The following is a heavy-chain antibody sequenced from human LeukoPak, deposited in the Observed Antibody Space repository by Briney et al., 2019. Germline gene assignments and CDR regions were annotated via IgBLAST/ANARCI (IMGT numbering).Heavy chain of an antibody. V-gene: IGHV3-7*03. Sequence: GGSLRLSCAASGFTLSSYWMSWVRQAPGKELEWVANIKQDGSEKYYVDSVKGRFTISRDNVENSLYLQMNSLRDEDTAIYFCVTLRFGGTHGMDVWGQGTTVIVSS. D-gene: IGHD4-23*01. J-gene: IGHJ6*02. CDR1: GFTLSSYW. CDR2: IKQDGSEK. CDR3: VTLRFGGTHGMDV.